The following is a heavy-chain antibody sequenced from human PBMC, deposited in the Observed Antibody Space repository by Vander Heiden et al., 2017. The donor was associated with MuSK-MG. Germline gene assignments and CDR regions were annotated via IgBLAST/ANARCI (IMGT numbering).Heavy chain of an antibody. CDR1: GFTFSSYS. J-gene: IGHJ6*03. D-gene: IGHD2-8*01. V-gene: IGHV3-21*01. CDR3: ARGLRCTNGVCTQYYYYYYYMDV. Sequence: EVQLVESGGGLVKPGGSLRLSCAASGFTFSSYSMNWVRQAPGKGLEGVSSISSSSYIYYADSVKGRFTISRDNAKNSLYLQMNSLRAEDTAVYYCARGLRCTNGVCTQYYYYYYYMDVWGKGTTVTVSS. CDR2: ISSSSYI.